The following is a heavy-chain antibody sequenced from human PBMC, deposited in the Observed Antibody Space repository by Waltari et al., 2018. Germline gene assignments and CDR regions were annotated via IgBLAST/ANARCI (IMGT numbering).Heavy chain of an antibody. CDR3: ARGINLSYSGSYYFDY. CDR1: GGSISRYY. D-gene: IGHD1-26*01. Sequence: QVPLQESGPGLVKPSATLSLTCTVSGGSISRYYWRWIRQPPGKGLEWIGYIYYSGSTNYNPSLKSRVTISVDTSKNQFSLKLSSVTAADTAVYYCARGINLSYSGSYYFDYWGQGTLVTVSS. J-gene: IGHJ4*02. V-gene: IGHV4-59*01. CDR2: IYYSGST.